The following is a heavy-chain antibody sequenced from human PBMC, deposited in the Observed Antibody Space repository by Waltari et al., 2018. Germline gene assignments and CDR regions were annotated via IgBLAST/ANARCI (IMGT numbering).Heavy chain of an antibody. CDR3: AKGPLWGYSSAARGKYYFDY. V-gene: IGHV3-30*18. D-gene: IGHD6-25*01. CDR1: GFTFSSYG. J-gene: IGHJ4*02. Sequence: QVQLVESGGGVVQPGRSLRLSCAASGFTFSSYGMHWVRQAPGQGLEWVAVIWYDGSNKYYADSVKGRFTISRDNSKNTLYLQMNSLRAEDTAMYYCAKGPLWGYSSAARGKYYFDYWGQGTLVTVSS. CDR2: IWYDGSNK.